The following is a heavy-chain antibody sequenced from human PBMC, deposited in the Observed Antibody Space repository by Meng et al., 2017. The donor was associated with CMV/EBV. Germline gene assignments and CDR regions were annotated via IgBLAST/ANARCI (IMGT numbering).Heavy chain of an antibody. CDR2: IRYDGSNK. CDR3: AKDKQYYDSSGWIDY. J-gene: IGHJ4*02. D-gene: IGHD3-22*01. CDR1: AFTFSSYG. V-gene: IGHV3-30*02. Sequence: GGSLRLSCAASAFTFSSYGMHWVRQAPGKGLEWVAFIRYDGSNKYYADSVKGRFTISRDNSKNTLYLQMNSLRAEDTAVYYCAKDKQYYDSSGWIDYWGQGTLVTVSS.